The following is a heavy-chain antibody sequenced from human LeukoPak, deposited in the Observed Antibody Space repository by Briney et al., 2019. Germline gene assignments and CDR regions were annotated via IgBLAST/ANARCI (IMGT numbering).Heavy chain of an antibody. CDR1: GFSIVTYW. V-gene: IGHV3-7*01. Sequence: GGSLRLSCSASGFSIVTYWMTWARQVPGKGLEWVANINQDGSGKSYVDSVKGRFTISRDNAKNSLYLQMNGLRADDTAVYYCARTQLNGSRAPWGQGTLVTVSS. CDR3: ARTQLNGSRAP. J-gene: IGHJ5*02. CDR2: INQDGSGK. D-gene: IGHD3-10*01.